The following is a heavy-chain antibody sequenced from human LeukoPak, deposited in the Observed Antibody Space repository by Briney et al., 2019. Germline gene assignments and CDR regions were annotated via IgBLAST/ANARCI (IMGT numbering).Heavy chain of an antibody. J-gene: IGHJ6*03. D-gene: IGHD5-18*01. CDR1: GGTFSSYA. V-gene: IGHV1-69*06. CDR3: ARGGWTWILPMDV. Sequence: SVKVSCKASGGTFSSYAISWVRQAPGQGLEWMGGIIPIFGTANYAQKFQGRVTITADKSTRTAYMELSSLRSEDTAVYYCARGGWTWILPMDVWGKGITVTVSS. CDR2: IIPIFGTA.